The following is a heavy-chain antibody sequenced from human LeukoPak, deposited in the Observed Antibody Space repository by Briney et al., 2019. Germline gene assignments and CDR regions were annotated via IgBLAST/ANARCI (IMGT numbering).Heavy chain of an antibody. V-gene: IGHV3-7*01. CDR3: SRSLDY. CDR2: IKEDGSQQ. CDR1: GFTFSSYA. Sequence: SGGSLRLSCAASGFTFSSYAMSWVRQAPGKGMEWVANIKEDGSQQYYADSVKGRFTISRDNAKNSLYLQMNSLRVEDTAIYYCSRSLDYLGQGALVTVSS. J-gene: IGHJ4*02.